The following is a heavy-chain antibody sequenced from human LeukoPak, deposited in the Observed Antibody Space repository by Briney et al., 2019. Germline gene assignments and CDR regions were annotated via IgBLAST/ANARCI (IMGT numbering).Heavy chain of an antibody. J-gene: IGHJ4*02. Sequence: SETLSLTCTVPGGSISSYYCSWIRRPPGKGLEWIGYIYYSGSANYNPSLKSRVTISVDTSKNQFSLKLSSVTAADTAVYYCATTMIEVDKWAPNFDYWGQGTLVTVSS. CDR2: IYYSGSA. V-gene: IGHV4-59*08. D-gene: IGHD3-22*01. CDR1: GGSISSYY. CDR3: ATTMIEVDKWAPNFDY.